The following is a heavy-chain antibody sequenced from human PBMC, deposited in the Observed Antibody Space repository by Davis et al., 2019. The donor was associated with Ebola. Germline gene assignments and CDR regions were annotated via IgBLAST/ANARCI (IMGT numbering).Heavy chain of an antibody. J-gene: IGHJ4*02. CDR2: ITSSSTSK. Sequence: GGSLRLSCAASGFTFSSYAMNWVRQAPGKGLEWVSSITSSSTSKYYADSMKGRFTVSRDNAKNSLYLQMNSLRAEDTAVYYCARSPGATTDYWGQGTLVTVSS. V-gene: IGHV3-21*04. CDR1: GFTFSSYA. CDR3: ARSPGATTDY. D-gene: IGHD1-26*01.